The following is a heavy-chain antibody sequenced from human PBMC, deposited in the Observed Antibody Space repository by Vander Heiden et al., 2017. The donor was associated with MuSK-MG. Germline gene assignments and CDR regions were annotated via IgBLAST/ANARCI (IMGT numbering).Heavy chain of an antibody. CDR3: AREERWPSVVRDAFDI. J-gene: IGHJ3*02. CDR1: GFIFSGYS. D-gene: IGHD2-15*01. CDR2: SSASSSTI. V-gene: IGHV3-48*01. Sequence: EVQLVESVCGLVPRGGSLRLSCAASGFIFSGYSMNWVRQAPGKGLDWVASSSASSSTIYYADSVKGRFTISRDNAKNSLYLQMNSLRAEDTAIYYCAREERWPSVVRDAFDIWGQGTMVTVSS.